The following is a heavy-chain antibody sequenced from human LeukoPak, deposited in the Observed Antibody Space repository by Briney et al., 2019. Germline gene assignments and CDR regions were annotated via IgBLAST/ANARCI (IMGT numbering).Heavy chain of an antibody. CDR2: IKQDGSEK. J-gene: IGHJ5*02. V-gene: IGHV3-7*01. Sequence: GGSLRLSCAASGFTISSYWMSWVRQAPGKGLEWVANIKQDGSEKYYVDSVKGRFTISRDNAKNSLYLQMNSLRAEDTAVYYCARDAIGCSSTSCYKGAWFDPWGQGTLVTVSS. D-gene: IGHD2-2*01. CDR1: GFTISSYW. CDR3: ARDAIGCSSTSCYKGAWFDP.